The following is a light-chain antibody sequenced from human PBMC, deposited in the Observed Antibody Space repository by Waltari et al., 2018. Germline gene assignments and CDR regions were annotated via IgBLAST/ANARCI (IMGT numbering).Light chain of an antibody. CDR3: QQYYIFPFT. V-gene: IGKV1-NL1*01. Sequence: DIQMTQSPSSLSASVGDRVTITCRASQGISSSVAWYQQKAGEAPNLLLYTASRLDSGVPSRFSGSGSETDYTLTSSNLQPEDFATYYCQQYYIFPFTFGGGTKVDI. CDR2: TAS. CDR1: QGISSS. J-gene: IGKJ4*01.